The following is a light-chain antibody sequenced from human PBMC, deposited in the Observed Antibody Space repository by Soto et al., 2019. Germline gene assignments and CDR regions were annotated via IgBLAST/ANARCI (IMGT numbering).Light chain of an antibody. Sequence: QSALTQPASVSGSPGQSNTISCTGTSSDVGAYNYVSWYQQHPGKAPKLMIYDVTNRPSGVSYRFSGSKSGNTASLTISGLQAEDEADYYCSSYTTSSTLVFGTGTKVTVL. CDR1: SSDVGAYNY. CDR3: SSYTTSSTLV. V-gene: IGLV2-14*01. CDR2: DVT. J-gene: IGLJ1*01.